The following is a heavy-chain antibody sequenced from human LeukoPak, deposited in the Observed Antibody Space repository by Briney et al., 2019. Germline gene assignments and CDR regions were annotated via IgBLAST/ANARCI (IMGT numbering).Heavy chain of an antibody. V-gene: IGHV1-2*02. Sequence: GASVKVSCKASGYTFTGYYMHWVRQAPGQGLEWMGWINPNSGDTNYAQKFQGRVTMTRDTSISTAYMELSRLRSDDTAVYYCARDSKERSSSSWSLWSFTGFNWFDPWGQGTLVTVSS. CDR3: ARDSKERSSSSWSLWSFTGFNWFDP. D-gene: IGHD6-6*01. J-gene: IGHJ5*02. CDR1: GYTFTGYY. CDR2: INPNSGDT.